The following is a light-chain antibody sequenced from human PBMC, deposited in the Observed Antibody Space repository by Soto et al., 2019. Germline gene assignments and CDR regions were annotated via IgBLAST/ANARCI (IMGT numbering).Light chain of an antibody. J-gene: IGKJ1*01. Sequence: EIVMTQSRATLSVSPGDIATIKCRASQSVSSDLAWYQPKPGQAPRPFIYGASTRATGIPARFSGSGSGTDCTLTISSLQSEDVAVYYCQQYNNWPWTLGQGTKVDIK. CDR3: QQYNNWPWT. V-gene: IGKV3-15*01. CDR2: GAS. CDR1: QSVSSD.